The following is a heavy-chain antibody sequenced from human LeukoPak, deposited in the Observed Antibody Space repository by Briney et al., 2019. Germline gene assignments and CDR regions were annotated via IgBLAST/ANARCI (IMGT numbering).Heavy chain of an antibody. CDR3: ARDYGDPYYFDY. CDR2: IYHSGST. CDR1: GGSISSNNW. Sequence: SETLSLTCAVSGGSISSNNWWSWVRQPPGKGLEWIGEIYHSGSTNYNPSLQSRVTISLDKSKNQFSLKLSSVTAADTAVYYCARDYGDPYYFDYWGQGTLVTVSS. J-gene: IGHJ4*02. D-gene: IGHD4-17*01. V-gene: IGHV4-4*02.